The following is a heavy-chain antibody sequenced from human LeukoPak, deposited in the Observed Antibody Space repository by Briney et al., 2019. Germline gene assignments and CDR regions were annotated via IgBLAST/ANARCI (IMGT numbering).Heavy chain of an antibody. Sequence: GGSLTLSCAASGFTFSSYWMHWVRHAPGKGLMWVSRIKYGGYETNYADSVKGRFTISRDNAKNTLYLQMNSLTVEDTAFYYCASDRVYYGLDVWGQGTPVSVSS. CDR3: ASDRVYYGLDV. V-gene: IGHV3-74*01. J-gene: IGHJ6*02. CDR2: IKYGGYET. CDR1: GFTFSSYW.